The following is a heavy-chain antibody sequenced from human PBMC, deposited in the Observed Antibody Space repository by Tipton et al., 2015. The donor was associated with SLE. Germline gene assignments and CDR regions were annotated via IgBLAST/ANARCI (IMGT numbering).Heavy chain of an antibody. D-gene: IGHD3-3*01. J-gene: IGHJ3*02. CDR3: ARSAYDDFWSGHSALDI. CDR2: INPNSGGT. Sequence: QVQLVQSGAEVKKPGASVKVSCKASGYTFTGYYIHWVRQAPGQGLEWMGRINPNSGGTNYVQKFQGRVTMTRDTSISTAYMELSSLRSDDTAVYYCARSAYDDFWSGHSALDIWGQGTMVTVSS. V-gene: IGHV1-2*06. CDR1: GYTFTGYY.